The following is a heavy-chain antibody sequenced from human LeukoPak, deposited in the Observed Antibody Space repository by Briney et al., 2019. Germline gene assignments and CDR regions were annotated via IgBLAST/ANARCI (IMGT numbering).Heavy chain of an antibody. CDR1: GFTFDDYG. CDR3: AMVVGYDSNDFDY. CDR2: INWDGGST. J-gene: IGHJ4*02. Sequence: GGSLRLSCAASGFTFDDYGMSWVRQAPGKGLEWVSGINWDGGSTGYADSVKGRFTISRDNAKNSLYLQMNSLRAEDTAVYYCAMVVGYDSNDFDYWGQGTLVTVSS. D-gene: IGHD5-12*01. V-gene: IGHV3-20*04.